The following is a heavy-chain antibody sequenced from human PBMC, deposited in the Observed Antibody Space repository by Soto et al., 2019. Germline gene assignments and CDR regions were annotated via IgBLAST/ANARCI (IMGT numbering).Heavy chain of an antibody. CDR1: GFTFSSYT. D-gene: IGHD6-13*01. V-gene: IGHV3-48*01. J-gene: IGHJ6*03. CDR2: ISSSSSTI. CDR3: ARERAAATFRNYYYYYMDV. Sequence: GSLRLSCAASGFTFSSYTMNWVRQAPGKGLEWVSYISSSSSTIYYADSVKGRFTISRDNAKNSLYLQMNSLRAEDTAVYYCARERAAATFRNYYYYYMDVWGKGTTVTVSS.